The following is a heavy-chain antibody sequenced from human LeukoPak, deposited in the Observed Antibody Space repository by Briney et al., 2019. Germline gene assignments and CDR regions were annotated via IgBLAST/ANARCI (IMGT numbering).Heavy chain of an antibody. J-gene: IGHJ4*02. CDR1: GYTFTSYD. V-gene: IGHV1-8*01. CDR2: MNPNSGNT. D-gene: IGHD3-10*01. CDR3: ASRPMVRGVATAVDY. Sequence: ASVKVSCKASGYTFTSYDTNWVRQASGQGLEWMGWMNPNSGNTGYAQKFQGRVTMTRNTSISTAYMELSSLRAEDTAVYYCASRPMVRGVATAVDYWGQGTLVTVSS.